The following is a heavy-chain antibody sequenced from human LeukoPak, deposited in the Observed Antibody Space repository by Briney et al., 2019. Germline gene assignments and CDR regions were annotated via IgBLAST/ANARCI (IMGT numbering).Heavy chain of an antibody. V-gene: IGHV1-24*01. CDR2: FDPEDGET. J-gene: IGHJ4*02. CDR3: ATDRGSYYAIDY. Sequence: GASVKVSCKVSGYTFTELSMHWVRQAPGKGLEWMGGFDPEDGETIYAQKFQGRVTMTEDTSTDTAYMELSSLRSEDTAVYYCATDRGSYYAIDYWGQGTLVTVSS. D-gene: IGHD1-26*01. CDR1: GYTFTELS.